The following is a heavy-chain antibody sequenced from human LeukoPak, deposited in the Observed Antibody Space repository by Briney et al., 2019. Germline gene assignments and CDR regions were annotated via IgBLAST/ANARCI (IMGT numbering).Heavy chain of an antibody. V-gene: IGHV4-34*01. D-gene: IGHD1-1*01. Sequence: SETLSLTCAVYGESFSAFYWTWIRQPPGKGLEWIGEINHGGTTNYNPSLSSRLTISVDTSKKQFSLNVTSVTAADTAVYYCATWNAKTHSHDDWGQGTLVTVPS. J-gene: IGHJ4*02. CDR1: GESFSAFY. CDR2: INHGGTT. CDR3: ATWNAKTHSHDD.